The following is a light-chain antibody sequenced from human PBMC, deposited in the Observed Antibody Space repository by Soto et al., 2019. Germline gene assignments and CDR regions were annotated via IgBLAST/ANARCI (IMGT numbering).Light chain of an antibody. Sequence: EIVLTQSPGTLSLFPGERATLSCRATQSVSSNYLAWYQQKPGQAPRLLIYIASSRATGIPDRFGGSGSGTDFTLTSSRLAPEDSAVYYCQQYGTSPWTFGQGTKVEIK. CDR2: IAS. J-gene: IGKJ1*01. CDR3: QQYGTSPWT. V-gene: IGKV3-20*01. CDR1: QSVSSNY.